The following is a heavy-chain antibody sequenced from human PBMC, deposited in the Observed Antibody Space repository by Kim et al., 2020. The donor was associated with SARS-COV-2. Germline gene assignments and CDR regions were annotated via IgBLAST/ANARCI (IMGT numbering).Heavy chain of an antibody. Sequence: GGSLRLSCAASGFTVSAYAMNWVRQAPGGGLEWVAAMNNRGNQYYGNSAKGRFTISIDSSKNMVFLQMEGLQTEDTASYYCAKDHPSSGWPAFESLGQGT. CDR2: MNNRGNQ. CDR3: AKDHPSSGWPAFES. D-gene: IGHD6-19*01. V-gene: IGHV3-23*01. J-gene: IGHJ5*02. CDR1: GFTVSAYA.